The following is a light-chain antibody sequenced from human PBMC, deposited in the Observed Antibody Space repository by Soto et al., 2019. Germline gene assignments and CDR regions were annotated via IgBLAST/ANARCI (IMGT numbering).Light chain of an antibody. CDR2: LGS. CDR1: QSLLHSNGYHY. Sequence: DIVMTQSPLSLPVTPGEPASISCRSSQSLLHSNGYHYLNWYLQKPGQSPQLLIYLGSIRAAGVPDRYSGSGSGTEITLRISRVEAEDVGLYDCMQALQAAMYSLGQGPKREV. V-gene: IGKV2-28*01. CDR3: MQALQAAMYS. J-gene: IGKJ2*01.